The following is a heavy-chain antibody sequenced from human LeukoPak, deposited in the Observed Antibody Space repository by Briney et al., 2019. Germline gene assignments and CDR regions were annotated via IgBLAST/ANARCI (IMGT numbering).Heavy chain of an antibody. Sequence: SETLPLTCTVSGGSISSSSYYWGWIRQPPGKGLEWIGSIYYSGSTYYNPSLKSRVTISVDTSKNQFSLKLSSVTAADTAVYYCAGSTYDSSGSYYYYGMDVWGQGTTVTVSS. CDR1: GGSISSSSYY. CDR3: AGSTYDSSGSYYYYGMDV. D-gene: IGHD3-22*01. J-gene: IGHJ6*02. CDR2: IYYSGST. V-gene: IGHV4-39*01.